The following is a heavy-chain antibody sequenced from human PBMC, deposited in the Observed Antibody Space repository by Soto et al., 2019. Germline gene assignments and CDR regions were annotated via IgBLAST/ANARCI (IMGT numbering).Heavy chain of an antibody. D-gene: IGHD5-18*01. CDR3: ARSLRGYSYGYEGYYYYGMDV. J-gene: IGHJ6*02. V-gene: IGHV1-69*13. Sequence: SVKVSRKASGGTFSSYAISWVRQAPGQGLEWMGGIIPIFGTANYAQKFQGRVTITADESTSTAYMELSSLRSEDTAVYYCARSLRGYSYGYEGYYYYGMDVWGQGTTVTVSS. CDR1: GGTFSSYA. CDR2: IIPIFGTA.